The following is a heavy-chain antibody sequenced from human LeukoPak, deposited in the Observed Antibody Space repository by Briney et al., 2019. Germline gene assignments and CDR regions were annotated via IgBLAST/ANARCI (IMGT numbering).Heavy chain of an antibody. J-gene: IGHJ4*02. CDR2: IKSDGSST. CDR1: GFTFSSYW. CDR3: AGDSDYGGYSRFDY. Sequence: PGGSLRLSCVASGFTFSSYWMHWVRQAPGKGLVWVSRIKSDGSSTSYAGFVKGRFTISRDNAKNTLYLQMNSLRGEDTAVYYCAGDSDYGGYSRFDYWGQGTLVTVSS. D-gene: IGHD4-23*01. V-gene: IGHV3-74*01.